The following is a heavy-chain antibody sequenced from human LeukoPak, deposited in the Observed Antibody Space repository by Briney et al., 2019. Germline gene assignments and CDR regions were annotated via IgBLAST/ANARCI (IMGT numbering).Heavy chain of an antibody. J-gene: IGHJ4*02. CDR3: ARGELWGITMIVVAPDY. CDR2: ISYDGSNK. D-gene: IGHD3-22*01. V-gene: IGHV3-30-3*01. Sequence: GRSLRLSCAASGFTFSSYAMHWVRQAPGKGLEWVAVISYDGSNKYYADSVKGRFIISRDNSKNTLYLQMNSLRAEDTAVYYCARGELWGITMIVVAPDYWGQGTLVTVSS. CDR1: GFTFSSYA.